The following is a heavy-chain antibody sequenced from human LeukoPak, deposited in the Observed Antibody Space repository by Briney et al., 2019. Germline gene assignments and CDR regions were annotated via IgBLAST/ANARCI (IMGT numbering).Heavy chain of an antibody. CDR1: GFTFDDYA. CDR2: ISWNSGSI. V-gene: IGHV3-9*01. CDR3: AKDNLGGSGSYLDY. J-gene: IGHJ4*02. D-gene: IGHD3-10*01. Sequence: GGSLRLSCAASGFTFDDYAMHWVRQAPGKGLEWCSGISWNSGSIGYADSVKGRFTISRDNAKNSLYLQMNSLRAEDTALYYCAKDNLGGSGSYLDYWGQGTLVTVSS.